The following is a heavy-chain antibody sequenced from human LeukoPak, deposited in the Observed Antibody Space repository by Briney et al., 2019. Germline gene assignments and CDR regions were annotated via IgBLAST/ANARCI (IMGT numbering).Heavy chain of an antibody. Sequence: PGGSLRLSCATSGFIFSSDSMIWVRQAPGKGLEWVSSISSTGAYIYYADSVKGRFTISRDSAENSLYLQMNSLRAEDTAVYYCARDKTTVTTPDAFDIWGQGTMVTVSS. CDR3: ARDKTTVTTPDAFDI. J-gene: IGHJ3*02. D-gene: IGHD4-17*01. CDR1: GFIFSSDS. CDR2: ISSTGAYI. V-gene: IGHV3-21*01.